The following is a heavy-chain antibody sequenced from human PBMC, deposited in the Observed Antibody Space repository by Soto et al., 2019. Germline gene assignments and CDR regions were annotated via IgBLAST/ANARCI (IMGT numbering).Heavy chain of an antibody. V-gene: IGHV2-70*11. D-gene: IGHD5-18*01. Sequence: SGPTLVNPTQTLTLTCTFSGFSLSTSGMCVSWIRQPPGKALEWLARIDWDDDKYYSTSLKTRLTISKDTSKNQVVLTMTNMDPVDTATYYCARISYGSVGPLFDPWGQGTLVTVSS. CDR3: ARISYGSVGPLFDP. J-gene: IGHJ5*02. CDR2: IDWDDDK. CDR1: GFSLSTSGMC.